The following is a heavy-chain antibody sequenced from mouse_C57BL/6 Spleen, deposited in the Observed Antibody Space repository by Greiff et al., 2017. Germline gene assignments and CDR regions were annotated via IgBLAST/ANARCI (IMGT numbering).Heavy chain of an antibody. J-gene: IGHJ3*01. V-gene: IGHV1-69*01. CDR3: AKGEPWCAY. CDR2: IDPSDSYT. CDR1: GYTFTSYW. Sequence: QVQLQQPGAELVMPGASVKLSCKASGYTFTSYWMHWVKQRPGQGLEWIGEIDPSDSYTNYNQKFKGKSTLTVDKSSSTAYMQLSSLTSEDSAVYYCAKGEPWCAYWGQGTLVTGAA.